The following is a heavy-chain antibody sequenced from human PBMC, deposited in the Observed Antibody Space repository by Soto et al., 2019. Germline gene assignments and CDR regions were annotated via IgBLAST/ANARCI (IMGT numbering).Heavy chain of an antibody. D-gene: IGHD3-22*01. V-gene: IGHV3-23*01. Sequence: HPGGSLRLSCAASGFTFSSYAMSWVRQAPGKGLEWVSAISGSGGSTYYADSVKGRFTISRDNSKNTLYLQMNSLRAEDTAVYYCAKDSGVLPYYYDSSGYYLRVLYYFDYWGQGTLVTVSS. CDR1: GFTFSSYA. J-gene: IGHJ4*02. CDR2: ISGSGGST. CDR3: AKDSGVLPYYYDSSGYYLRVLYYFDY.